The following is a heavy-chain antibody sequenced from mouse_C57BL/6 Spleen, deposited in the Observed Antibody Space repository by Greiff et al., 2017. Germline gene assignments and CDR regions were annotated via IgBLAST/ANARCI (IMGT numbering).Heavy chain of an antibody. CDR1: GFTFSSYT. CDR2: ISGGGGNT. Sequence: EVQVVESGGGLVKPGGSLKLSCAASGFTFSSYTMSWVRQTPEKRLEWVATISGGGGNTYYPDSVKGRFTISRDNAKNTLYLQMSSLRSEDTALYYCARLITTNFDVWGTGTTVTVSS. J-gene: IGHJ1*03. D-gene: IGHD2-4*01. CDR3: ARLITTNFDV. V-gene: IGHV5-9*01.